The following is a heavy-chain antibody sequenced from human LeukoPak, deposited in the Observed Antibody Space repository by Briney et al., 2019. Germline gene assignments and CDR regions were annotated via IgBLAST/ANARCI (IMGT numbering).Heavy chain of an antibody. CDR3: ARDGGTTVVTFDY. CDR2: ISSSSSYI. D-gene: IGHD4-23*01. Sequence: PGGSLRLSCAASGFTFSSYSMNWVRQAPGKGLEWVSAISSSSSYIYYADSVKGRFTISRDNAKNSLYLQMNSLRAEDTAVYYCARDGGTTVVTFDYWGQGTLVTVSS. J-gene: IGHJ4*02. V-gene: IGHV3-21*01. CDR1: GFTFSSYS.